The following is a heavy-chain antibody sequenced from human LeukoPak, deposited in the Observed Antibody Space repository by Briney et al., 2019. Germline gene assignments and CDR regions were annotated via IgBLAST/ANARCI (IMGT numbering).Heavy chain of an antibody. Sequence: SVKVSCKASGGTFSSYAISWVRQAPGQGLEWMGGIIPIFGTANYAQKFQGRVRITTDESTSTAYMELSSLRSEDTAVYYCAREPYDILTGYHDWGQGTLVTVSS. CDR1: GGTFSSYA. V-gene: IGHV1-69*05. J-gene: IGHJ4*02. CDR2: IIPIFGTA. CDR3: AREPYDILTGYHD. D-gene: IGHD3-9*01.